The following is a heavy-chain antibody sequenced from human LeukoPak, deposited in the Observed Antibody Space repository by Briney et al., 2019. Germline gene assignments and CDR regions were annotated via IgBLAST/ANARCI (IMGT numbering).Heavy chain of an antibody. J-gene: IGHJ2*01. Sequence: SETLSLTCTVSGGSISSGSYYWSWIRQPAGKGLEWIGRIYTSGSTNYNPSLKSRVTISVDTSKNQFSLKLSSVTAADTAMYYCARGVGAGGFDLWGRGTLVTVSS. CDR2: IYTSGST. CDR1: GGSISSGSYY. D-gene: IGHD1-26*01. V-gene: IGHV4-61*02. CDR3: ARGVGAGGFDL.